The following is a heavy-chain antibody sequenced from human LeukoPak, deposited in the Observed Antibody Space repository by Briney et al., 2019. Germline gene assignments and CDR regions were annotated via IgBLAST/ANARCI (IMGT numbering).Heavy chain of an antibody. D-gene: IGHD3-10*01. V-gene: IGHV3-30-3*01. CDR1: GXTFRNYA. Sequence: PGGSLRLSCDASGXTFRNYAFHWVRQAPGKGLEWVALISYDGNSKYYADSVKGRFTISRDNSRNTLYLQMNSLRTEDTAMYYCARAGDYGSGSFRWRHFDSWGQGTLVTVSS. CDR2: ISYDGNSK. CDR3: ARAGDYGSGSFRWRHFDS. J-gene: IGHJ4*02.